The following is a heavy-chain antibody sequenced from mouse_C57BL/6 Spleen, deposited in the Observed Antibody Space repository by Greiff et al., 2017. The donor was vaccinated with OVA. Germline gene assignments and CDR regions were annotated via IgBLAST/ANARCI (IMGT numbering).Heavy chain of an antibody. D-gene: IGHD2-4*01. CDR3: ARKGYYDYDDAMDY. V-gene: IGHV1-50*01. Sequence: QVQLQQPGAELVKPGASVKLSCKASGYTFTSYWMQWVKQRPGQGLEWIGEIDPSDSYTNYNQKFKGKATLTVDTSSSTAYMHLSSLTSEDSAVYDSARKGYYDYDDAMDYWGQGTSVTVSA. J-gene: IGHJ4*01. CDR1: GYTFTSYW. CDR2: IDPSDSYT.